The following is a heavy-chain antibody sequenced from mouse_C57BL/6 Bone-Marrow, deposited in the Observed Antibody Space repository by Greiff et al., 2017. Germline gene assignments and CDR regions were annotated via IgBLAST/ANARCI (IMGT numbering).Heavy chain of an antibody. CDR2: IDPSDSYT. CDR3: ARGGPYY. Sequence: QVQLKQPRAELVKPGASVKLSCKASGYTFTSYWMQWVKQRPGQGLEWIGEIDPSDSYTNYNQKFKGKATLTVDTSSSTAYMQLSSLTSEDSAVYYCARGGPYYWGQGTTLTVSS. CDR1: GYTFTSYW. V-gene: IGHV1-50*01. J-gene: IGHJ2*01.